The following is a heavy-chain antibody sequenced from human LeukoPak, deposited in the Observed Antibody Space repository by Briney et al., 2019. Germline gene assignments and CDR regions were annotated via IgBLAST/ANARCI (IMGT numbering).Heavy chain of an antibody. CDR3: ARADDQDFDH. D-gene: IGHD3-3*01. V-gene: IGHV1-46*01. CDR2: IDSGAGNA. CDR1: GFTFSNSF. Sequence: ASVKVSCKTSGFTFSNSFIHWVRQGPGQGLEWMGIIDSGAGNATYAQNFQGRLFLTRDTSTTTVYMELTSLTSDDTAPYFCARADDQDFDHWGQGTLVIVSS. J-gene: IGHJ4*02.